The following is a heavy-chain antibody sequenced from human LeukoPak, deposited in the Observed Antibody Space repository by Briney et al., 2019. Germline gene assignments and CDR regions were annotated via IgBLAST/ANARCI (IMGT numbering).Heavy chain of an antibody. CDR1: GFTFNRYW. V-gene: IGHV3-7*01. CDR3: ARDPYSGSYGNYYYYFMDV. J-gene: IGHJ6*03. D-gene: IGHD1-26*01. CDR2: IKQDGSAK. Sequence: GGSLRLSCAASGFTFNRYWMSWVRQAPGKELQWVANIKQDGSAKYYVDSVKGRFTISRDNAKNSLYLQMNSLRAEDTAVYYCARDPYSGSYGNYYYYFMDVWGKGTTVTISS.